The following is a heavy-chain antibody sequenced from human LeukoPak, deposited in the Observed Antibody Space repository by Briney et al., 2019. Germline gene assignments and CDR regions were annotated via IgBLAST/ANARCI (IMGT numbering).Heavy chain of an antibody. J-gene: IGHJ4*02. Sequence: GGSLRLSCAASGFTFSSNYMSWVRQAPGKGLEWVSVIYSGGSTYYSDSVKGRFTIFRDNSKNTLYLQMNSLRAEDTAVYYCAREGYDSSGYFFDYWGQGTLVTVSS. CDR1: GFTFSSNY. CDR2: IYSGGST. CDR3: AREGYDSSGYFFDY. V-gene: IGHV3-53*01. D-gene: IGHD3-22*01.